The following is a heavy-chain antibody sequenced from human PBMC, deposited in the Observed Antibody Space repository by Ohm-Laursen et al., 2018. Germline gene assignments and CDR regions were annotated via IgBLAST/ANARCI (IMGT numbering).Heavy chain of an antibody. CDR3: ARHRRFLEWLPPFDI. CDR2: ISNSGTTI. D-gene: IGHD3-3*01. J-gene: IGHJ3*02. Sequence: SLRLSCAASGFTFSDYYTSWIRQAPGKGLEWVSYISNSGTTIYYADSVKGRFTISRDNAKNSLYLQMNSLKASDTAMYYCARHRRFLEWLPPFDIWGQGTMVTVSS. V-gene: IGHV3-11*01. CDR1: GFTFSDYY.